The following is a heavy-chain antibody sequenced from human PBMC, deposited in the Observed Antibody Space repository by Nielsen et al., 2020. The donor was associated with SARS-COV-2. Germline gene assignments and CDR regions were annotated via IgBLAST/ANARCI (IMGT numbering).Heavy chain of an antibody. CDR3: ARDPPKYSSSSEGDFDY. D-gene: IGHD6-6*01. CDR1: GFTFSSYS. J-gene: IGHJ4*02. V-gene: IGHV3-21*01. CDR2: ISSSSSYI. Sequence: ESLKISCAASGFTFSSYSMNWVRQAPGKGLEWVSSISSSSSYIYYADSVKGRFTISRDNAKNSLYLQMNSLRDEDTAVYYCARDPPKYSSSSEGDFDYWGQGTLVTVSS.